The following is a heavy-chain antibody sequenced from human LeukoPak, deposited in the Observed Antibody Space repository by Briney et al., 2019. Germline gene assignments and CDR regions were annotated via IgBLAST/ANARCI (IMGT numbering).Heavy chain of an antibody. J-gene: IGHJ4*02. V-gene: IGHV3-11*01. CDR2: ISIRGATI. D-gene: IGHD6-19*01. CDR1: GFNFTNFY. CDR3: ARDSSTSGWDGRWYFDS. Sequence: GGSLRLSCSASGFNFTNFYMSWLRQAPGKGLEWISHISIRGATIYYTGPVKGRFRIPKDNAKNSLNLHMNSLTSEDTAIYYGARDSSTSGWDGRWYFDSWGLGTLVTVSS.